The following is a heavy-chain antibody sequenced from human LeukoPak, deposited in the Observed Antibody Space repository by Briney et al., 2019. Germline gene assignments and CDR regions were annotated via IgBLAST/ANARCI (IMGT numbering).Heavy chain of an antibody. V-gene: IGHV1-69*04. J-gene: IGHJ4*02. D-gene: IGHD6-19*01. CDR1: GGTFSSYA. CDR2: IIPIFGIA. Sequence: SVKVSCKASGGTFSSYAISWVRQAPGQGLEWMGRIIPIFGIANYAQKFQGRVTFTADKSTSTAYMELSSLRSEDTAVYYCARDQVAGTGWFDYWGQGTLVTVSS. CDR3: ARDQVAGTGWFDY.